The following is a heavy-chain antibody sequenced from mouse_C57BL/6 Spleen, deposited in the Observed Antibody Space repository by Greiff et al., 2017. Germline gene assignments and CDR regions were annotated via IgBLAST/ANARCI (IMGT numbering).Heavy chain of an antibody. CDR1: GFSLTSYG. J-gene: IGHJ4*01. V-gene: IGHV2-4*01. CDR3: AKNYDYSYYYAMDY. Sequence: VQLQQSGPGLVQPSQSLSITCTVSGFSLTSYGVHWVRQPPGKGLEWLGVIWSGGSTDYNAAFISRLSISKDNSKSQVFFKMNSLQADDTAIYYCAKNYDYSYYYAMDYWGQGTSVTVSS. D-gene: IGHD2-4*01. CDR2: IWSGGST.